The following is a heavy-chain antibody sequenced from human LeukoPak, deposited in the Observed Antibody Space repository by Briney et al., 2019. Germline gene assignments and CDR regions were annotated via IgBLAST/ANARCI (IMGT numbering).Heavy chain of an antibody. CDR2: ISSGGNVE. CDR1: GFTFGSYE. CDR3: ARDTLNGPFVISLDY. J-gene: IGHJ4*02. V-gene: IGHV3-48*03. D-gene: IGHD3-9*01. Sequence: SGGSLRLSCAASGFTFGSYEMNWVRQAPGKGLEWVAHISSGGNVEYYLDSVRGRFTMSRDNAKSLLFLQMNSLRAEDTAVYYCARDTLNGPFVISLDYWGQGALVTVSS.